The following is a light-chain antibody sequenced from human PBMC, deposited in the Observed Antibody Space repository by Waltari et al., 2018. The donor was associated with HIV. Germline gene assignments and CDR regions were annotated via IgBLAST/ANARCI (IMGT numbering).Light chain of an antibody. V-gene: IGKV1-5*03. Sequence: DIQMTQSPSTLSASVGDRVTITCRASQSIDNWLAWYQQRPGKAPKLLIYKASDLKSGVPSRFSGSGSGTEFTLTISSPQPDDFATYYCQQYNGFSWTFGQGTKVEIK. CDR1: QSIDNW. CDR2: KAS. J-gene: IGKJ1*01. CDR3: QQYNGFSWT.